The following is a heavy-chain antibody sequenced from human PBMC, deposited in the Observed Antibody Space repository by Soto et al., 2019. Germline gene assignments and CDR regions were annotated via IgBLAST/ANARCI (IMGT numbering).Heavy chain of an antibody. J-gene: IGHJ3*02. V-gene: IGHV4-38-2*01. D-gene: IGHD2-8*01. CDR2: IYHSGST. Sequence: SSETLSLTCAVSGYSISSGYYWGWIRKPPEKGLEWIGTIYHSGSTYYNPSLKSRVTMSVDTSKNQFSLMLSSVTAADTAVYYCARAPRNNGPHSFDIWGQRTMGT. CDR3: ARAPRNNGPHSFDI. CDR1: GYSISSGYY.